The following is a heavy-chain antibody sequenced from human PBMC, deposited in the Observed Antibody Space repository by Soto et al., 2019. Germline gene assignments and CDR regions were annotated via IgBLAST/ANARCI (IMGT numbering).Heavy chain of an antibody. CDR2: ISYDGSNK. CDR3: AKDGQWPGPDY. V-gene: IGHV3-30*18. Sequence: SGGSLRLSCAASGFTFSSYGMHWVRQAPGKGLEWVAVISYDGSNKYYADSVKGRFTISRDNSKNTLYLQMNSLRAEDTAVYYCAKDGQWPGPDYWGQGTLVTVSS. J-gene: IGHJ4*02. CDR1: GFTFSSYG. D-gene: IGHD6-19*01.